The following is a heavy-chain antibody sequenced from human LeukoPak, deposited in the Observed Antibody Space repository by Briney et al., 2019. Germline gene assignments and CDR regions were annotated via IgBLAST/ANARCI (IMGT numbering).Heavy chain of an antibody. D-gene: IGHD6-19*01. J-gene: IGHJ3*01. CDR1: GFTVSSNY. Sequence: GGSLRLSCAASGFTVSSNYMSWVRQASGQGLEWVSIIYSGGSTYYADSVKGRFTMSRDNSKNTLYLQMDSLRDEDTAVYYCARTIVAVAAHDAFDFWGQGTMVTVSS. CDR2: IYSGGST. V-gene: IGHV3-53*01. CDR3: ARTIVAVAAHDAFDF.